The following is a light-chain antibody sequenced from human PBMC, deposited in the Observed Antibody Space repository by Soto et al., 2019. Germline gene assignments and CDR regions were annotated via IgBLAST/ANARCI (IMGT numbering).Light chain of an antibody. CDR2: EVS. CDR1: SSDVGGYNY. CDR3: SSYTSSSTLPYV. V-gene: IGLV2-14*01. J-gene: IGLJ1*01. Sequence: QSVLTQPASVSGSPGQSITISCTGTSSDVGGYNYVSWYQHHPGKAPKLMIYEVSNRPSGVSHRFSGSKSGNTASLTISGLQAEDEADYYCSSYTSSSTLPYVFGTGTKVTVL.